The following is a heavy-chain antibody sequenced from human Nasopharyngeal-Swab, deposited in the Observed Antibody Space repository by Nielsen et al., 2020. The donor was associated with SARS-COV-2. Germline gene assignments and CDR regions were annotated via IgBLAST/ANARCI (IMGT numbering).Heavy chain of an antibody. J-gene: IGHJ4*02. Sequence: GGSLRLSCAASGFTFSSSGMDWVRQAPGKGLEWVAVISYDGSNEYYGDSVKGRFTISRDNSKNTLCLQMNSLRVDDTAVYYCAKDVHGDYGGIDYWGQGILVTVSS. CDR3: AKDVHGDYGGIDY. CDR2: ISYDGSNE. CDR1: GFTFSSSG. V-gene: IGHV3-30*18. D-gene: IGHD4-17*01.